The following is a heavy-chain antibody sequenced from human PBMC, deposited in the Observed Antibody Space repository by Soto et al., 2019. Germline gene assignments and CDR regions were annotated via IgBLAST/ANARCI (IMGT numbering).Heavy chain of an antibody. CDR1: GGSFKSGSYS. CDR3: ARAGYSYGFGYYYDY. V-gene: IGHV4-61*01. CDR2: VYYDGST. D-gene: IGHD5-18*01. J-gene: IGHJ4*02. Sequence: PSETLSLTCTVSGGSFKSGSYSWSWIRQPPGKGLEWIGYVYYDGSTSYSPSLKSRVTISVDTSKNQFSLSLSSVTAADTAVYYCARAGYSYGFGYYYDYWGQGTLVTVSS.